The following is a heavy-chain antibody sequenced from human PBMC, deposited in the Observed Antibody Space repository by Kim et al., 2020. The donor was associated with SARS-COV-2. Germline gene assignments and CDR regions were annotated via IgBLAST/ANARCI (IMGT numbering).Heavy chain of an antibody. J-gene: IGHJ3*02. CDR1: GFTFSNAW. D-gene: IGHD3-10*01. V-gene: IGHV3-15*01. Sequence: GGSLRLSCAASGFTFSNAWMSWVRQAPGKGLEWVGRIKSKTDGGTTDYAAPVKGRFTISRDDSKNTLYLQMNSLKTEDTAVYYCTTGPTLLLWFGEDAFDIWGQGTMVTVSS. CDR3: TTGPTLLLWFGEDAFDI. CDR2: IKSKTDGGTT.